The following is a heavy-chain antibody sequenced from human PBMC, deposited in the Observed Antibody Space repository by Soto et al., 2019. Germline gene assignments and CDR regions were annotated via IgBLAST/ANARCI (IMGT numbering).Heavy chain of an antibody. V-gene: IGHV3-11*01. Sequence: QVQLVESGGGLVKPGGSLRLSCAASGFTFSDYYMSWIRQAPGKGLEWVSYISSSGSTIYYADSVKGRFTISRDNAKNSLYLQMNSLRAEDTAVYYCARDRAILEWLSTSGYYYYMDVWGKGTTVTVSS. CDR3: ARDRAILEWLSTSGYYYYMDV. D-gene: IGHD3-3*01. J-gene: IGHJ6*03. CDR1: GFTFSDYY. CDR2: ISSSGSTI.